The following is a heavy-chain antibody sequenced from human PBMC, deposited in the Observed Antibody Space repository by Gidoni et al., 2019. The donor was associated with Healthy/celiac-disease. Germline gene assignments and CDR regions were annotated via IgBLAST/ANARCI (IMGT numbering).Heavy chain of an antibody. D-gene: IGHD1-26*01. CDR2: ISGSGGST. CDR3: AKDIDSGSYYEDY. CDR1: GFTFSSYA. V-gene: IGHV3-23*01. J-gene: IGHJ4*02. Sequence: EVQLLESGGGLVQPGGSLRLTCAAAGFTFSSYAMSWVRQAPGKGLELVSAISGSGGSTYYAESVKSRFSITRDNTKNTLNLKMNSLRAEDTAVYYCAKDIDSGSYYEDYWGQGTLVTVSS.